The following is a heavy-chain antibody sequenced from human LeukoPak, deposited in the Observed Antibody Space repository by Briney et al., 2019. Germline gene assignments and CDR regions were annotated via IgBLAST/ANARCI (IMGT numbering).Heavy chain of an antibody. D-gene: IGHD1-14*01. Sequence: SETLSLTCAVYAGSFSGYYWSWIRQPPGKGLEWIGEISPSGSTNYNPSLKSRVTISADTSKNQFSLKLSSLTAADTAVYYCAGDHYLALKYWGHGILVTVSS. CDR1: AGSFSGYY. CDR2: ISPSGST. V-gene: IGHV4-34*01. J-gene: IGHJ4*01. CDR3: AGDHYLALKY.